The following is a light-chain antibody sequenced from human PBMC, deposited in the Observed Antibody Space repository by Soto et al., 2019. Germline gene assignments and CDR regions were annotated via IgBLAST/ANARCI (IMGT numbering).Light chain of an antibody. CDR1: SSDAGGYNY. V-gene: IGLV2-14*01. J-gene: IGLJ2*01. CDR2: DVS. Sequence: QSALTQPASVSGSPGQSITISCTGTSSDAGGYNYVSWYQQHPGKAPKFMIYDVSNRPSGVSNRFSGSKSGNTASLTISGLQAEDEADYYCSSYTSSSTLGHVVFGGGTQLTVL. CDR3: SSYTSSSTLGHVV.